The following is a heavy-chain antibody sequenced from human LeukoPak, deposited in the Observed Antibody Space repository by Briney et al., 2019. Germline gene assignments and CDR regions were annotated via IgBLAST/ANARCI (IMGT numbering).Heavy chain of an antibody. J-gene: IGHJ6*02. CDR2: IYYSGST. D-gene: IGHD2-21*01. CDR3: ARYSTPNYYYGMAV. Sequence: NPSETLSLTCTVSGGSISSYYWSWIRQPPGKGLEWIGYIYYSGSTNYNPSLKSRVTISVDTSKNQFSLKVTSVTAADTAVYYCARYSTPNYYYGMAVWGQGTTVTVSS. CDR1: GGSISSYY. V-gene: IGHV4-59*12.